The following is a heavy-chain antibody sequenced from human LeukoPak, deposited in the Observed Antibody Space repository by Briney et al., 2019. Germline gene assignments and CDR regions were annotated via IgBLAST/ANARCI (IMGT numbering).Heavy chain of an antibody. CDR1: GFTFSLYW. CDR2: IKQDGRGK. CDR3: ARARPLGVYYYFEY. J-gene: IGHJ4*02. D-gene: IGHD2-8*01. V-gene: IGHV3-7*01. Sequence: PGVSLTLSCAASGFTFSLYWMSWVRQAPGKGGEWVANIKQDGRGKYYVDSVKGRLTISRDNAQNSLYLQMTSLRAEDTAVYYCARARPLGVYYYFEYWGQGALVTVSS.